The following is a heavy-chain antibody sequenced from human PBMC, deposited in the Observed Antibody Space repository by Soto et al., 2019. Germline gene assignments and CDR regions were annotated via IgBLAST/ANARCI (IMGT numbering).Heavy chain of an antibody. D-gene: IGHD4-4*01. CDR3: ARDDYSNYGTVDY. V-gene: IGHV4-34*01. CDR1: GGSFSGYY. CDR2: INHSGST. Sequence: SETLSLTCAVYGGSFSGYYWGWIRQPPGKGLEWIGEINHSGSTYYNPSLKSRVTISVDTSKNQFSLKLSSVTAADTAVYYCARDDYSNYGTVDYWGQGTLVTVSS. J-gene: IGHJ4*02.